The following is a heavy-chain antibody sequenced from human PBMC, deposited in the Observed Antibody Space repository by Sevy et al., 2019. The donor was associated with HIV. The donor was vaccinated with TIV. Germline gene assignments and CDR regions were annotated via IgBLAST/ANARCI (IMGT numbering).Heavy chain of an antibody. Sequence: GGSLRLSCAASGFTFSSYSMNWVRQAPGKGLEWVSYISSSSSTIYYADSVKGRFTISRDNAKNSLYLQMNSLRAEDTAVYYCARGPARGRYCISTSCYSPYYYYYMDVWGKGTTVTVSS. CDR3: ARGPARGRYCISTSCYSPYYYYYMDV. D-gene: IGHD2-2*02. J-gene: IGHJ6*03. CDR2: ISSSSSTI. CDR1: GFTFSSYS. V-gene: IGHV3-48*01.